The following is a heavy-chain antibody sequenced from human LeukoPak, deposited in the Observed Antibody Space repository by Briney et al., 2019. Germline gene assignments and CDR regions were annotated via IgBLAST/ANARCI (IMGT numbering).Heavy chain of an antibody. D-gene: IGHD3-9*01. J-gene: IGHJ4*02. CDR2: IYYSGST. CDR3: ARHVWLQPFDY. CDR1: GGSMNSYY. V-gene: IGHV4-59*08. Sequence: SETLSLTCSVSGGSMNSYYWSWIRQSPGKGLEWIGYIYYSGSTNYNPSLKSRVTISVDTSENQFSLKLSSVTAADTAVYYCARHVWLQPFDYWGQGTLVTVSS.